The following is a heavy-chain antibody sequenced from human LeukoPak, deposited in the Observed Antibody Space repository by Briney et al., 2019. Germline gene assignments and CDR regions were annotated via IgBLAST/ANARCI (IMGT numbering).Heavy chain of an antibody. CDR2: ISYDGSNK. D-gene: IGHD3-22*01. V-gene: IGHV3-30-3*01. J-gene: IGHJ4*02. CDR3: ARDKGDYHTSGSLFVF. Sequence: GGSLRLSCAASGFTFSSFVMHWVRQAPGKGLEWVALISYDGSNKYHAGSVKGRFTISRDNSKNTLYLQMNSLRAEDTAVYYCARDKGDYHTSGSLFVFGGQGTLVTVSS. CDR1: GFTFSSFV.